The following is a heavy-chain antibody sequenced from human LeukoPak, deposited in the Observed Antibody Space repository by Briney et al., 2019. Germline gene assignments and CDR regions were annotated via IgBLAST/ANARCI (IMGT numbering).Heavy chain of an antibody. Sequence: SVKVSCKASGGTFSSCAISWVRQAPGQGLEWMGGIIPIFGTANYAQKFQGRVTITADESTSAAYMELSSLRSEDTAVYYCARELELLTSGSYYYGMDVWGQGTTVTVSS. J-gene: IGHJ6*02. CDR1: GGTFSSCA. D-gene: IGHD1-7*01. V-gene: IGHV1-69*13. CDR3: ARELELLTSGSYYYGMDV. CDR2: IIPIFGTA.